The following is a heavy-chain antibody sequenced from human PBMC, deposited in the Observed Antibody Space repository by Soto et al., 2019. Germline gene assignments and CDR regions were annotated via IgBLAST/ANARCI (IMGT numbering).Heavy chain of an antibody. CDR3: ARLEGLWNWNYEGVFDY. CDR2: IYYSGST. Sequence: SETLSLTCTVSGGSISSYYWSWIRQPPGKGLEWIGYIYYSGSTNYNPSLKSRVTISVDTSKNQFSLKLSSVTAADTAVYYCARLEGLWNWNYEGVFDYWGQGTLVTVSS. CDR1: GGSISSYY. D-gene: IGHD1-7*01. J-gene: IGHJ4*02. V-gene: IGHV4-59*08.